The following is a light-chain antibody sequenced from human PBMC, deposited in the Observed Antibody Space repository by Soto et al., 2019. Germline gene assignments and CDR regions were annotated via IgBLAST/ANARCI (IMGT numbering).Light chain of an antibody. J-gene: IGKJ1*01. V-gene: IGKV1-5*03. Sequence: DIPTNQSPSTLSGTVGDRVTITCRASQTISSWLAWYQQKPGKAPKLLIYKASTLKSGVPSRFSGSGSGTEFTLTISSLQPDDFATYYCQHYNSYSEAFAQGTKVDI. CDR1: QTISSW. CDR3: QHYNSYSEA. CDR2: KAS.